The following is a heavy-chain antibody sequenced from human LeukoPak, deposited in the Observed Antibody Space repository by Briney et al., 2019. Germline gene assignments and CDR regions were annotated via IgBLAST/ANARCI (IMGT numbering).Heavy chain of an antibody. V-gene: IGHV4-39*07. Sequence: SETLSLTCTVSGGSISSYYWSWIRQPPGKGLEWIGSIYYSGSTYYNPSLKSRVTISVDTSKNQFSLKLSSVTAADTAVYYCAGSGSYYSSDYWGQGTLVTVSS. D-gene: IGHD3-10*01. CDR1: GGSISSYY. CDR3: AGSGSYYSSDY. J-gene: IGHJ4*02. CDR2: IYYSGST.